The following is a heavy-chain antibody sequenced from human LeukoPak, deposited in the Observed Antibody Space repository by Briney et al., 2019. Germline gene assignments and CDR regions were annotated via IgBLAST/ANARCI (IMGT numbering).Heavy chain of an antibody. CDR3: ARVARVVRGVIIRYFDY. V-gene: IGHV4-59*01. Sequence: SETLSLTCTVSGGSISSYYWSWIRQPPGKGQEWIGYIYYSGSTNYNPSLKSRVTISVDTSKNQFSLKLSSVTAADTAVYYCARVARVVRGVIIRYFDYWGQGTLVTVSS. D-gene: IGHD3-10*01. CDR1: GGSISSYY. J-gene: IGHJ4*02. CDR2: IYYSGST.